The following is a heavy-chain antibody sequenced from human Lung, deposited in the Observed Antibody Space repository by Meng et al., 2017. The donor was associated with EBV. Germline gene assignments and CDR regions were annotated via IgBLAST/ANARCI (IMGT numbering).Heavy chain of an antibody. D-gene: IGHD3-10*01. V-gene: IGHV4-34*01. CDR1: GGSFSGYY. J-gene: IGHJ4*02. CDR2: INHSGST. CDR3: ARGDYGSGSYYSHVGVVY. Sequence: QGTLQQWGAGLLKPSETLSLTCAVYGGSFSGYYWNWIRQPPGKGLEWIGEINHSGSTNYNPSLKSRVTISVDTSKNQFSLKLSSVTAADTAVYYCARGDYGSGSYYSHVGVVYWGQGTLVTVSS.